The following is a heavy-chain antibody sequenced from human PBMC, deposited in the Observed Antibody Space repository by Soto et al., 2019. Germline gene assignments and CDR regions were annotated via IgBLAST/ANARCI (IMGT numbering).Heavy chain of an antibody. J-gene: IGHJ4*02. CDR3: AGGDFWVDY. D-gene: IGHD3-3*01. CDR1: GGSISSYY. Sequence: PSETLSLTCTVSGGSISSYYWSWIRQPPGKGLEWIGYIYYSGSTNYNPSLKSRVTISVDTSKNQFSLKLSSVTAADTAVYYCAGGDFWVDYWGQGTLVTVS. V-gene: IGHV4-59*01. CDR2: IYYSGST.